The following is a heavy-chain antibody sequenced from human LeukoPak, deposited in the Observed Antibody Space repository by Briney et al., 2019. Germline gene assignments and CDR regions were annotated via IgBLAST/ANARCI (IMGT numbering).Heavy chain of an antibody. CDR2: IKEDGSEA. V-gene: IGHV3-7*04. D-gene: IGHD3-16*01. CDR3: ARGGANRFDY. CDR1: GFPFSGYW. Sequence: GGSLRLSCAASGFPFSGYWMTWVRQAPGRGLEWVATIKEDGSEAYFGDSVKGRFAISRDNAKNSLYLQMNSLRGEDTAVYYCARGGANRFDYWGQGTLVIVSS. J-gene: IGHJ4*02.